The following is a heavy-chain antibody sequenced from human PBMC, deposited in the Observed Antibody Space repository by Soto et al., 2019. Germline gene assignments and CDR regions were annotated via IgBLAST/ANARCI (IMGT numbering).Heavy chain of an antibody. J-gene: IGHJ4*02. CDR2: VSGGGGGT. D-gene: IGHD6-6*01. CDR1: GFTFSSYA. Sequence: GGSLRLSCAASGFTFSSYAMAWVRQAPGKGLEWVSAVSGGGGGTYYAASVKGRFTISRDNSKNTLYLQMNSLRAEDTALYYCAKDRLRDGSSRQGFDYWGQGTLVTVSS. V-gene: IGHV3-23*01. CDR3: AKDRLRDGSSRQGFDY.